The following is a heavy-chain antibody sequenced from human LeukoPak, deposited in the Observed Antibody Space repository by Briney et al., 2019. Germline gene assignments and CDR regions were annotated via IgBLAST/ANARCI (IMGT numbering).Heavy chain of an antibody. CDR2: IYYSGST. V-gene: IGHV4-39*01. CDR1: GGSISSSSYY. Sequence: PSETLSLTCTVSGGSISSSSYYWGWIRQPPGKGLEWIGSIYYSGSTYYNPSLKSRVTISVDTSKNQFSLQLSSVTAADTAVYYCASRGTYDFWSGYSDYWGQGTLVTVSS. D-gene: IGHD3-3*01. J-gene: IGHJ4*02. CDR3: ASRGTYDFWSGYSDY.